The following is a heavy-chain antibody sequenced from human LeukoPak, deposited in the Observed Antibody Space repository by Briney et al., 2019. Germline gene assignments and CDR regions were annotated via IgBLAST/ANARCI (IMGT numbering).Heavy chain of an antibody. V-gene: IGHV3-7*01. CDR2: IKQDGSEK. J-gene: IGHJ4*02. Sequence: GGSLRLSCAASGFSFSTYWMSWVRQAPGKGLEWVANIKQDGSEKYYVDSVKGRFTISRDNAKNSLYLQMNSLRADDTAVYYCARDLTYHYDPTSDYWGQGTLVTVSS. CDR1: GFSFSTYW. D-gene: IGHD3-22*01. CDR3: ARDLTYHYDPTSDY.